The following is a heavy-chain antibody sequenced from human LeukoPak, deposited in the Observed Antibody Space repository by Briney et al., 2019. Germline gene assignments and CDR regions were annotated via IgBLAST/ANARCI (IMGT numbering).Heavy chain of an antibody. J-gene: IGHJ6*03. D-gene: IGHD2-2*01. Sequence: GGSLRLSCAASGFTVSSNYMSWVRQAPGKGLEWVSVIYSSGSTYYADSVKGRFTISRDNSKNTLYLQMNSLRAEDTAVYYCARVRCSSTSCYYYHYYMDVWGKGTTVTVSS. CDR1: GFTVSSNY. CDR2: IYSSGST. CDR3: ARVRCSSTSCYYYHYYMDV. V-gene: IGHV3-66*02.